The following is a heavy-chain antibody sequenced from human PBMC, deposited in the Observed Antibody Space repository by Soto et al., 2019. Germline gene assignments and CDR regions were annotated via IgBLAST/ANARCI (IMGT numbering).Heavy chain of an antibody. D-gene: IGHD4-17*01. CDR2: ISGSGGST. CDR1: GFTFSSYA. CDR3: ANDLSWGYCDYGTFDY. V-gene: IGHV3-23*01. J-gene: IGHJ4*02. Sequence: EVQLLESGGGLVQPGGSLRLSCAASGFTFSSYAMSWVRQAPGKGLEWVSAISGSGGSTYYADSVKGRFTISRDNSKNTLYLQINSLRAEDTAVYYCANDLSWGYCDYGTFDYWGQGSLVTVSS.